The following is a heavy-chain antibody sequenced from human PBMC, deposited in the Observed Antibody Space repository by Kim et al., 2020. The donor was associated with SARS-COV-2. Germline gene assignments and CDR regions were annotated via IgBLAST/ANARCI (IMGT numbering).Heavy chain of an antibody. D-gene: IGHD3-10*01. CDR3: ARDRYYASGSHPDY. V-gene: IGHV3-66*01. CDR1: GFTVSKNY. Sequence: GGSLRLSCAVSGFTVSKNYMSWVRQAPGKGLEWVSVISSAGYTYYGDSVKGRFTISRDNSKNTLFLQMNSLRAEDTAIYYCARDRYYASGSHPDYWGQ. CDR2: ISSAGYT. J-gene: IGHJ4*02.